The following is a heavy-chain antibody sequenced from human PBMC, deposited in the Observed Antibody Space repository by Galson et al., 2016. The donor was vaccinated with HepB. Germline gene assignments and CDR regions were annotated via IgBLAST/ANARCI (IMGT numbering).Heavy chain of an antibody. J-gene: IGHJ5*02. D-gene: IGHD3-22*01. CDR3: ARGCSSDTCHLNWFDP. V-gene: IGHV1-69*13. CDR2: FIPMTGTA. Sequence: SVKVSCKASGGTLKSYSVIWVRHAPGQGLEWLGGFIPMTGTANYAQKFQGRVTITADESANTVYLELGSLKSDDTAWYYCARGCSSDTCHLNWFDPWGQGTLVTVSS. CDR1: GGTLKSYS.